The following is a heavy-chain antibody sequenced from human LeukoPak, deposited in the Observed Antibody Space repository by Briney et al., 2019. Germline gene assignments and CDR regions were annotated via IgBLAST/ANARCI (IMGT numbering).Heavy chain of an antibody. CDR1: GYTFTGYY. Sequence: ASVKVSCKASGYTFTGYYMHWVRQAPGQGLEWMGWINPNSGGTNYAQKFQGRVTMTRDTSISTGYMELSRLRSDDTAVYYCARDCSGGSCYSAFDYWGQGTLVTVSS. J-gene: IGHJ4*02. CDR3: ARDCSGGSCYSAFDY. D-gene: IGHD2-15*01. V-gene: IGHV1-2*02. CDR2: INPNSGGT.